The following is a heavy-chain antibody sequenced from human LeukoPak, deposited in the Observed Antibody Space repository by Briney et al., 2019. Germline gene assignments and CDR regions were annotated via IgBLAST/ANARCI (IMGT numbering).Heavy chain of an antibody. CDR2: IYYSGST. CDR3: ARQRGSGSYYSDFDY. Sequence: SETLSLTCTVSGGSISSSSYYWGWIRQPPGKGLEWIGSIYYSGSTYYNPSLKSRVTISVDTSKNQFSLKLSSVTAADTAVYYCARQRGSGSYYSDFDYWGQGTLVTVSS. V-gene: IGHV4-39*01. J-gene: IGHJ4*02. CDR1: GGSISSSSYY. D-gene: IGHD3-10*01.